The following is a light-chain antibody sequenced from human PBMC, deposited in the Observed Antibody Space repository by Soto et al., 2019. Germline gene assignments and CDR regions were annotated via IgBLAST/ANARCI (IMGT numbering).Light chain of an antibody. CDR2: NNN. Sequence: QSVLTQSHSVSGTPGQRVTICCSGSTSNIGSNFVYWYQQLPGTAPKLLICNNNQRPSGVPDRFSGSKSGTSASLAISGLRSEDEADYYCAAWDDSLKGVFGGGTKLTVL. CDR3: AAWDDSLKGV. CDR1: TSNIGSNF. J-gene: IGLJ2*01. V-gene: IGLV1-47*02.